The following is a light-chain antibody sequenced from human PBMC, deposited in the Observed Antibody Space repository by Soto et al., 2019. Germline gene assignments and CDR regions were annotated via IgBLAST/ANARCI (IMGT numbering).Light chain of an antibody. CDR1: QTVSTW. Sequence: DIQMTQSPSTLSASVRDRVTITCRASQTVSTWLAWYQQKPGKAPKVMIYDASRLVNGVPPRFSGSGSGTEFTLTISSLQPDDFATYYCQQYSTSSRTFGQGTK. CDR3: QQYSTSSRT. CDR2: DAS. V-gene: IGKV1-5*01. J-gene: IGKJ1*01.